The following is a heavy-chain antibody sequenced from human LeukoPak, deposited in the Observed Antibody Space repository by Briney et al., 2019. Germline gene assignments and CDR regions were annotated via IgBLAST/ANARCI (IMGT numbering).Heavy chain of an antibody. D-gene: IGHD1-7*01. J-gene: IGHJ4*02. V-gene: IGHV3-30*02. Sequence: GGSLRLSCAASGFTFSSYGMHWVRQAPGKGLEWVAFIRYDGSNKYYADPVKGRFTISRDNSKNTLYLQMNSLRAEDTAVYYCAKDEANRNYVISLYYFDYWGQGTLVTVSS. CDR3: AKDEANRNYVISLYYFDY. CDR1: GFTFSSYG. CDR2: IRYDGSNK.